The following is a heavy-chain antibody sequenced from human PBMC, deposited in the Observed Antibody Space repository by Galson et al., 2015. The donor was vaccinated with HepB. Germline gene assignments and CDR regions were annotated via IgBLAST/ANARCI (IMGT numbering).Heavy chain of an antibody. J-gene: IGHJ6*02. V-gene: IGHV5-10-1*01. CDR2: IDPSDSYT. CDR3: ARRGDYYDSSGYYYVGYYYYGMDV. D-gene: IGHD3-22*01. Sequence: QSGAEVKKPGESLRISCKGSGYSFTSYWISWVRQMPGKGLEWTGRIDPSDSYTNYSPSFQGHVTISADKSISTAYLQWSSLKASDTAMYYCARRGDYYDSSGYYYVGYYYYGMDVWGQGTTVTVSS. CDR1: GYSFTSYW.